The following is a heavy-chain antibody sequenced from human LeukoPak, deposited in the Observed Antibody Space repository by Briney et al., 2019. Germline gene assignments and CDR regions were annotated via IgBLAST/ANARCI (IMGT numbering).Heavy chain of an antibody. D-gene: IGHD6-19*01. CDR3: AREAGIEPLLAKIYYHFYYLDV. CDR1: GFTFSSYG. V-gene: IGHV3-23*01. Sequence: GGSLRLSCAASGFTFSSYGMSWVRQAPGKGLEWVSAISGSSGSTYYADSVKGRFTISRDNSKNTLYLQMNSLRAEDTAVYYCAREAGIEPLLAKIYYHFYYLDVWGKGTTVTISS. CDR2: ISGSSGST. J-gene: IGHJ6*03.